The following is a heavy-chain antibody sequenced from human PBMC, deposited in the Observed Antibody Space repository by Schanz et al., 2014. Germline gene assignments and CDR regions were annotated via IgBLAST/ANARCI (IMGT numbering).Heavy chain of an antibody. Sequence: QVPLVQSGAEVKKPGASVRVSCKASEYTFTRHYMHWVRQAPGQGLEWMGIIHSTGGTTSHAQKFQGRVTMTRDTSTSTVYMELSSLRSEDTAVYYCASALTTWGGMDVWGQGTTVTVSS. J-gene: IGHJ6*02. CDR1: EYTFTRHY. CDR3: ASALTTWGGMDV. CDR2: IHSTGGTT. V-gene: IGHV1-46*01. D-gene: IGHD4-4*01.